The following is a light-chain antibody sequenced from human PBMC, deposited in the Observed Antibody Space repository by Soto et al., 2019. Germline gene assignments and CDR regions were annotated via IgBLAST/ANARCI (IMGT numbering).Light chain of an antibody. CDR1: QSISSS. CDR3: QQYNTYMYT. CDR2: KAS. Sequence: DIPMTQSPSTLSASIGDRVTITCRASQSISSSLAWYQQKPGKVPNLLIYKASTLATGVPSRFSGSGSGTEFTLTISSLQPDDFATYYCQQYNTYMYTFGPGTKLEIK. J-gene: IGKJ2*01. V-gene: IGKV1-5*03.